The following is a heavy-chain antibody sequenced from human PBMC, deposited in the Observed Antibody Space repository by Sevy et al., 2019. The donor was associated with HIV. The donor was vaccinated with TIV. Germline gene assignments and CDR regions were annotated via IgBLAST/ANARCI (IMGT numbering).Heavy chain of an antibody. D-gene: IGHD6-13*01. CDR3: ATHAGIAAAGRVFDY. CDR2: TRNKADGYTT. V-gene: IGHV3-72*01. CDR1: GFTFSDHY. J-gene: IGHJ4*02. Sequence: GGSLRLSCVASGFTFSDHYMEWVRQAPGKGLEWVGRTRNKADGYTTEYAASVTGRFTISIDESKNSLYVQMNSLKTEETAVYYCATHAGIAAAGRVFDYWGQGTLVTVSS.